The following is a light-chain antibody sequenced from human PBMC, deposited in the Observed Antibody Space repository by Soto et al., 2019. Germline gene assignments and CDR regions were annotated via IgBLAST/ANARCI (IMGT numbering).Light chain of an antibody. V-gene: IGLV2-14*01. J-gene: IGLJ1*01. CDR1: SSHIGAYNY. Sequence: QSALTQPASVSGSPGQSITISCTGTSSHIGAYNYVSWYQQHPGEAPKLLIYEVTNRPSGVSDRFSGPKSGNTASLTISGLQAEDEANYYCNSYTTLSNRVFGTGTKVTVL. CDR2: EVT. CDR3: NSYTTLSNRV.